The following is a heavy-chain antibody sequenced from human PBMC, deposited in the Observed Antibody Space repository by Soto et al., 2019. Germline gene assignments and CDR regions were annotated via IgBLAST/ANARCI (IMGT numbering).Heavy chain of an antibody. D-gene: IGHD3-10*01. CDR3: ASVTPMVRGVIDNWFDP. CDR2: IIPMYGPA. J-gene: IGHJ5*02. V-gene: IGHV1-69*01. CDR1: GGTFSSYA. Sequence: QVPLVQSGAEVKKPGSSVTVSCKASGGTFSSYAIHWVRQAPGQGLEWMGGIIPMYGPAKYAQRCQGRVTITADESTTTVYMELTSLTSQDTAVYYCASVTPMVRGVIDNWFDPGGHGTLVTVSS.